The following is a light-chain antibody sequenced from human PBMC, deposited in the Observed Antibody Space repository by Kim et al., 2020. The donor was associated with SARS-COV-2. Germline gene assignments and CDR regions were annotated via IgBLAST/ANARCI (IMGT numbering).Light chain of an antibody. Sequence: SSELTQDPAVSVALGQTVRITCQGDILRTYYASWFQQKPGQAPILVIFGKNNRPSGIPDRFSGSSSGNTASLTITGTQAEDEADYFCNSRDIRANHVIFGGGTQLTVL. CDR2: GKN. CDR3: NSRDIRANHVI. V-gene: IGLV3-19*01. CDR1: ILRTYY. J-gene: IGLJ2*01.